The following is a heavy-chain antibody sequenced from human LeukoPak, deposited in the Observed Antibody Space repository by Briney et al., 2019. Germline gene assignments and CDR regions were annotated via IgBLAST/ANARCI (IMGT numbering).Heavy chain of an antibody. CDR3: VRGEYQLLYFDY. Sequence: PSETLSLTCTVSGGSISSYYWSWIRQPAGKGLEWIGRIYTSGNTNYNPSLKSRVTMSIDTSKNQFSLKLSSVTAADTAVYYCVRGEYQLLYFDYWGQGTLVTVSS. CDR2: IYTSGNT. D-gene: IGHD2-2*01. J-gene: IGHJ4*02. V-gene: IGHV4-4*07. CDR1: GGSISSYY.